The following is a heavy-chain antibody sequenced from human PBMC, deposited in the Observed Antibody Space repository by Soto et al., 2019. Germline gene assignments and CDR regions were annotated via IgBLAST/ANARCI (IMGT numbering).Heavy chain of an antibody. D-gene: IGHD4-4*01. J-gene: IGHJ3*02. CDR1: GYTFTYRY. CDR3: ATSPDYNVNTFDI. Sequence: GASVKVSCKASGYTFTYRYLHWVRQAPGQALEWMGWITPLNGNTNYVQKFQDRVTISSDRSMSTAYMELSSLTSEDTAMYYCATSPDYNVNTFDIWGQGTMVTVSS. V-gene: IGHV1-45*02. CDR2: ITPLNGNT.